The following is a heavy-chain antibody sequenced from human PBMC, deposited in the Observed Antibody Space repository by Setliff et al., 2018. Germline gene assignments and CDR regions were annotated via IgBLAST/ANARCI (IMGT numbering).Heavy chain of an antibody. CDR1: GFTFSSYW. Sequence: GGSLRLSCAASGFTFSSYWMHWVRQAPGKGLVWVSRINSDESSTSYADSVKGRFTIFRDNAKNTLYLQMNSLRAEDTAVYYCARVSSSGSYYLAMPAAFDIWGQGTMVTVSS. CDR3: ARVSSSGSYYLAMPAAFDI. J-gene: IGHJ3*02. V-gene: IGHV3-74*01. CDR2: INSDESST. D-gene: IGHD1-26*01.